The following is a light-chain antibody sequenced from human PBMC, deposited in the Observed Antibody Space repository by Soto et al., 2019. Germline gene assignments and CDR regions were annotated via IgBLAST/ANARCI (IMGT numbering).Light chain of an antibody. V-gene: IGKV3-15*01. Sequence: EIVMTQSPATLSLSPGERATLSCRASRSVSSNLALYQQKPGQAPRLLMYGASTRATGIPARFSGSGSGTEFTLTISSLQSEDFAVYYWQQYNNWPPYTFGQGTKLEIK. CDR1: RSVSSN. CDR3: QQYNNWPPYT. J-gene: IGKJ2*01. CDR2: GAS.